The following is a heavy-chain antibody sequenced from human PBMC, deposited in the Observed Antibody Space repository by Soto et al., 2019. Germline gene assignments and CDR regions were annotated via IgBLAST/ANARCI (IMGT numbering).Heavy chain of an antibody. V-gene: IGHV3-23*01. Sequence: PGGSLRLSCAASGFTFSSYAMSWVRQAPGKGLEWVSAISGSGGSTYYADSVKGRFTISRDNSKNTLYLQMNSLRAEDTAVYYCAKVSGYYDSSGYYLFDYWGQGTVGTVSS. CDR1: GFTFSSYA. D-gene: IGHD3-22*01. J-gene: IGHJ4*02. CDR3: AKVSGYYDSSGYYLFDY. CDR2: ISGSGGST.